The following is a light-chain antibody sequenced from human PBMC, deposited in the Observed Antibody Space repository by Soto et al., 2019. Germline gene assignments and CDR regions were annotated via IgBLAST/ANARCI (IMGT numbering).Light chain of an antibody. CDR2: QAS. Sequence: DIQMTQSPSTLSASVGDRVTINCRASRSISTWLAWYQHRPGKAPKLLIYQASSLEDGVPSRFSGSGSGTEFTLTISSLQPDDFATYYCQQYISDSHTFGQGTKVESK. J-gene: IGKJ2*01. V-gene: IGKV1-5*03. CDR1: RSISTW. CDR3: QQYISDSHT.